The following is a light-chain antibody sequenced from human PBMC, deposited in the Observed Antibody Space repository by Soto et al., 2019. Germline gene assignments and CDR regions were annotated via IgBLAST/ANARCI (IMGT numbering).Light chain of an antibody. CDR1: QSIGSR. Sequence: EKVMTQSPVTLSVSPGQRATLSCRASQSIGSRLAWYQQKPGQAPRLLIYGASTRATGIPDRFSGSGSGTEITLTISSLQSEDFAVYYCQQYNNWPPITFGQGTRLEIK. CDR3: QQYNNWPPIT. V-gene: IGKV3-15*01. J-gene: IGKJ5*01. CDR2: GAS.